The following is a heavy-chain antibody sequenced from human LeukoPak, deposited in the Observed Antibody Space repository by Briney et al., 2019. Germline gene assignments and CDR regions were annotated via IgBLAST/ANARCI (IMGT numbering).Heavy chain of an antibody. CDR3: AKGSFLYYYDSSGYYGTDY. Sequence: GGSLRLSCAASGFTFSSYGMHWVRQAPGKGLEWVAVISYNGSNKYYADSVKGRFTISRDNSKDTLYLQMNSLRAEDTAVYYCAKGSFLYYYDSSGYYGTDYWGQGTLVTVSS. J-gene: IGHJ4*02. V-gene: IGHV3-30*18. D-gene: IGHD3-22*01. CDR2: ISYNGSNK. CDR1: GFTFSSYG.